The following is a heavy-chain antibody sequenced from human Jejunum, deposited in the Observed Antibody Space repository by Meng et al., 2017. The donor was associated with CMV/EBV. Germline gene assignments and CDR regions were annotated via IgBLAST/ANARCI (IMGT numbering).Heavy chain of an antibody. J-gene: IGHJ5*02. V-gene: IGHV3-21*01. D-gene: IGHD6-13*01. CDR2: ISSSSRYI. CDR3: ARGESSPDWLDP. CDR1: GFTFTSYS. Sequence: EVRLVESGGGLVKPGGSLRLSCEASGFTFTSYSMNWVRQAPGKGLEWLSSISSSSRYIFYADSVKGRFTSSRDNAKNSLYLQMVSLRAEDTAVYYCARGESSPDWLDPWGHGTLVTVAS.